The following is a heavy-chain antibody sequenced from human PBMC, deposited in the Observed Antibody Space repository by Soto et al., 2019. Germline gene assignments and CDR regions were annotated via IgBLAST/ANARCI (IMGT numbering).Heavy chain of an antibody. Sequence: GGSLRLSCAASGFTFSSYGMHWVRQAPGKGLEWVAVIWYDGSNKYYADSVKGRFTISRDNSKNTLYLQMNSLRAEDTAVYYCARDRWAYDSKYGMDVWGQGTTVTVSS. J-gene: IGHJ6*02. CDR1: GFTFSSYG. CDR2: IWYDGSNK. D-gene: IGHD3-22*01. CDR3: ARDRWAYDSKYGMDV. V-gene: IGHV3-33*01.